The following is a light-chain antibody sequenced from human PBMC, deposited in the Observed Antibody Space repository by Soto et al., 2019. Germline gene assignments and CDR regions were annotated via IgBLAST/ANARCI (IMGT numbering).Light chain of an antibody. CDR3: QQYGSSPPIYS. J-gene: IGKJ2*03. CDR2: GAS. Sequence: VLTQAPGTLPLSTGERATLSCRASQSVDRSDLAWYQQKPGQAPRLGLYGASSRATDIPDRFSGSGSGTDLPLTTSGLEPEDFAVYYCQQYGSSPPIYSCDEGTKLE. V-gene: IGKV3-20*01. CDR1: QSVDRSD.